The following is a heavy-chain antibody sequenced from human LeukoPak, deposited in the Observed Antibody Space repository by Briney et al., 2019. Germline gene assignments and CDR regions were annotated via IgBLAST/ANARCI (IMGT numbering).Heavy chain of an antibody. CDR2: ISSSSSTI. J-gene: IGHJ6*02. CDR1: GFTFSDYT. Sequence: GGSLRLSCAASGFTFSDYTMSWVRQPPGKGPEWLAYISSSSSTIYYADSVEGRFTISRDNAKNSLYLQMNSLRAEDTAVYYCARGAFTWILHPYAMDVWGQGTTVTVSS. CDR3: ARGAFTWILHPYAMDV. D-gene: IGHD5-18*01. V-gene: IGHV3-48*04.